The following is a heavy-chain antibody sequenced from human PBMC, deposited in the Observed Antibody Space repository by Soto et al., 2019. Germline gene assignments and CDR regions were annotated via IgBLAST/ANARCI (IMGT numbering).Heavy chain of an antibody. CDR1: GGSISSYY. V-gene: IGHV4-59*01. D-gene: IGHD3-9*01. J-gene: IGHJ4*02. CDR2: IYYSGST. Sequence: SETLSLTCTVSGGSISSYYWSWIRQPPGKGLEWIGYIYYSGSTNYNPSLKSRVTISVDTSKNQFSLKLSSVTAADTAVYYCASVPYYDILTGTPTFDYWGQGTLVTVSS. CDR3: ASVPYYDILTGTPTFDY.